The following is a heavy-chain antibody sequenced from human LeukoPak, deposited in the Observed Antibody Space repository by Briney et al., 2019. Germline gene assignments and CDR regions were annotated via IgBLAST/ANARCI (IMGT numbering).Heavy chain of an antibody. J-gene: IGHJ4*02. Sequence: MPSETLSLTCTVSGGSISSGSYYWSWIRQPAGKGLEWIGRIYTSGSTNYNPSLKSRVTISVDTSKNQFSLKLSSVTAADTAVYYCARGRGYPTYFDYWGQGTLVTVSS. CDR3: ARGRGYPTYFDY. V-gene: IGHV4-61*02. CDR2: IYTSGST. D-gene: IGHD3-22*01. CDR1: GGSISSGSYY.